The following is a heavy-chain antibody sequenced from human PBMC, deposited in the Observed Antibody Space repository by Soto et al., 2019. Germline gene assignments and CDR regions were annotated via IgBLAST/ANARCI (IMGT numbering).Heavy chain of an antibody. D-gene: IGHD6-19*01. CDR2: IYPGYSDT. CDR1: EYSFTSYW. V-gene: IGHV5-51*01. Sequence: PGESLKISCKSSEYSFTSYWIGWVRQMPGKGLEWVGLIYPGYSDTRYRPSFRGQVTIPADKSISTAYLQWSSLKASDTAKYYCASRVKYSSAFDYWGQGTLVTVSS. J-gene: IGHJ4*02. CDR3: ASRVKYSSAFDY.